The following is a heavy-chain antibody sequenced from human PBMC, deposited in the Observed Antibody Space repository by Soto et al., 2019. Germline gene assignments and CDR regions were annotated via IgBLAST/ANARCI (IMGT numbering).Heavy chain of an antibody. V-gene: IGHV1-3*01. Sequence: ASVKVSCKASGYTFTSYAMHWVRQAPGQRLEWMGWINAGNGNTKYSQRFQGRVTITRDTSASTAYMELSSLRSEDTAVYYCARDVYYDSSGYSYYYGMDVWGQGTTVTVSS. CDR2: INAGNGNT. D-gene: IGHD3-22*01. J-gene: IGHJ6*02. CDR1: GYTFTSYA. CDR3: ARDVYYDSSGYSYYYGMDV.